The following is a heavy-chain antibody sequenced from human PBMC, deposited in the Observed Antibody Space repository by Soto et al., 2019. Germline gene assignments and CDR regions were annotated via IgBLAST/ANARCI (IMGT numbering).Heavy chain of an antibody. D-gene: IGHD3-10*01. Sequence: PGESLKISCRGSWYRFSTYWIGWVRQMPGKGLEWMGIMYPDDSDIRYSPSFEGQVTISADESISTAYLQWSSLKASDTAMYYCARRGQTTSVLDYWGQGTLVTVSS. CDR1: WYRFSTYW. V-gene: IGHV5-51*01. CDR3: ARRGQTTSVLDY. J-gene: IGHJ4*02. CDR2: MYPDDSDI.